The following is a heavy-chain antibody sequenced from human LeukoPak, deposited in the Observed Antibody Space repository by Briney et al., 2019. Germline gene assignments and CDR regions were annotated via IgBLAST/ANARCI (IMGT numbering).Heavy chain of an antibody. CDR3: ARSVWPAYDFWSGYFDY. V-gene: IGHV4-61*02. J-gene: IGHJ4*02. CDR2: IYTSGST. D-gene: IGHD3-3*01. Sequence: PSETLSLTCTVSGGSISSSTYFWSWIRQPAGKGLEWIGRIYTSGSTNYNPSLKSRVTMSVDTSKNQFSLKLSSVTAADTAVYYCARSVWPAYDFWSGYFDYWGQGTLVTVSS. CDR1: GGSISSSTYF.